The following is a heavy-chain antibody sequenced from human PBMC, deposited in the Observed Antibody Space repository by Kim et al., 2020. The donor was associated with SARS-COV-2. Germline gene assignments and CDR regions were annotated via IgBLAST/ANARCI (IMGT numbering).Heavy chain of an antibody. CDR3: ARGFSAGYYDSSGYYSPLDY. V-gene: IGHV3-66*01. J-gene: IGHJ4*02. CDR1: GFTVSSNY. Sequence: GGSLRLSCAASGFTVSSNYMSWVRQAPGKGLEWVSVIYSGGSTYYADSVKGRFTISRDNSKNTLYLQMNSLRAEDTAVYYCARGFSAGYYDSSGYYSPLDYWGQGTLVTVSS. CDR2: IYSGGST. D-gene: IGHD3-22*01.